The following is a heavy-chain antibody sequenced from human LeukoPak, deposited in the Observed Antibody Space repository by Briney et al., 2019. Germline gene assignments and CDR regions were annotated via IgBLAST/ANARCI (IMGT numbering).Heavy chain of an antibody. CDR3: ARGPRWYPGPIDY. Sequence: ASVKVSCKASGYTFTSYDISWVRQAPGQGPEWMGWISTYNGDTRYAQKLQGRVTMTTDTPTSTAYMELRSLRSDDTAVYYCARGPRWYPGPIDYWGQGTLVTVSS. CDR1: GYTFTSYD. J-gene: IGHJ4*02. V-gene: IGHV1-18*01. D-gene: IGHD4-23*01. CDR2: ISTYNGDT.